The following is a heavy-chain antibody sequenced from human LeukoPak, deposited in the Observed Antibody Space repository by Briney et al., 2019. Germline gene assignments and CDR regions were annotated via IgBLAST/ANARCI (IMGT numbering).Heavy chain of an antibody. Sequence: PSETLSLTCTVSGGSISSYYWSWIRQPPGKGLEWIGYMYYRGNTNYDPSLKSRVTISVDTSKNQFSLELSSVTAADTAVYYCARESYYYDSSGYEGAYYFDYWGQGTLVTVSS. CDR2: MYYRGNT. J-gene: IGHJ4*02. V-gene: IGHV4-59*01. D-gene: IGHD3-22*01. CDR1: GGSISSYY. CDR3: ARESYYYDSSGYEGAYYFDY.